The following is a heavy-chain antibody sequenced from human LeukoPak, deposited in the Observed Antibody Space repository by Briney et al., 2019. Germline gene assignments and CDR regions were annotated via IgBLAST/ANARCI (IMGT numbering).Heavy chain of an antibody. CDR1: GGSFSGYY. Sequence: LSLTCAVYGGSFSGYYWSWIRQAPGKGLVWVGRSRNKPNSYTTEYAASVKGRFTISRDDSKNSLYLQMNSLKTEDTAVYYCARDRVGSYDHSGQGTLVTVSS. CDR2: SRNKPNSYTT. D-gene: IGHD1-26*01. V-gene: IGHV3-72*01. J-gene: IGHJ5*02. CDR3: ARDRVGSYDH.